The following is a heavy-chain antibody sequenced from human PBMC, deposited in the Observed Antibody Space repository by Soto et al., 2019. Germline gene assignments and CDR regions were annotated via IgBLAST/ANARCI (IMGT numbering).Heavy chain of an antibody. D-gene: IGHD2-15*01. V-gene: IGHV2-70*04. Sequence: SCPTLVNPTQTLTLTCTFSGFSLSTSGMRVSWIRQPPGKALEWLARIDWDDDKFYNTSLKTRLTISKGSSKNQVVLTMTNMDPVDTATYYCARMFHCSGGTCPFDYWGQGAMVTVYS. CDR3: ARMFHCSGGTCPFDY. J-gene: IGHJ4*02. CDR2: IDWDDDK. CDR1: GFSLSTSGMR.